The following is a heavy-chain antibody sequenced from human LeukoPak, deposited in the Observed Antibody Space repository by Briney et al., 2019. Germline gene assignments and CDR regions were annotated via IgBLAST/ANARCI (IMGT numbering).Heavy chain of an antibody. CDR3: ARDLSSSWYFPDY. V-gene: IGHV3-23*01. J-gene: IGHJ4*02. CDR2: ISGSGGST. D-gene: IGHD6-13*01. Sequence: GGSLRLSCAASGFTFSSYAMSWVRQAPGKGLEWVSAISGSGGSTYYADSVKGRFTISRDNSKNTLYLQMNSLRAEDTAVYYCARDLSSSWYFPDYWAREPWSPSPQ. CDR1: GFTFSSYA.